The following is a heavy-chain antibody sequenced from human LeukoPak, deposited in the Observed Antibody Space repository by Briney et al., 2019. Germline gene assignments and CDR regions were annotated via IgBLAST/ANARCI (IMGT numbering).Heavy chain of an antibody. V-gene: IGHV3-73*01. CDR2: IRSEANDYAT. Sequence: PGGSLRHSCVASGLMFSDSAMHWVRQASGKGLQWVGRIRSEANDYATAYAASVRGRFSISRDDSKNSAYLQMNSLKTEDTAVYYCARDRGGGTYYITWGQGTLVTVSS. J-gene: IGHJ4*02. CDR3: ARDRGGGTYYIT. D-gene: IGHD1-26*01. CDR1: GLMFSDSA.